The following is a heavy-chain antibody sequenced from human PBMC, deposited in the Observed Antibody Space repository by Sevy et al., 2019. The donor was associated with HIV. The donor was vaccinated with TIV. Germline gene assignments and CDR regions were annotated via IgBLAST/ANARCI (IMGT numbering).Heavy chain of an antibody. Sequence: GGSLRLSCEASGFTFTSYSMNWVRQAPGKGLEWVSSISSYSYISYADSVKGRFTVSRDNAKNSLYLQMNSLGAEDMAVYYCARDGGNYFDYWGQGTLVTVSS. D-gene: IGHD3-16*01. J-gene: IGHJ4*02. CDR1: GFTFTSYS. CDR2: ISSYSYI. V-gene: IGHV3-21*01. CDR3: ARDGGNYFDY.